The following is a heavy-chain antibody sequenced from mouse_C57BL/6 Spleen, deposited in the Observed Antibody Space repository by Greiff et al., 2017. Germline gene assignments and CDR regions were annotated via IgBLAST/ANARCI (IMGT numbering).Heavy chain of an antibody. CDR2: INYDGSST. CDR3: ARVFHAMDY. V-gene: IGHV5-16*01. Sequence: EVKLVESEGGLVQPGSSMKLSCTASGFTFSDYYMAWVRQVPEKGPEWVANINYDGSSTYYLDSLKSRFIISRDNAKNILYLQMSSLKSEDTATYYCARVFHAMDYWGQGTSVTVSS. J-gene: IGHJ4*01. CDR1: GFTFSDYY.